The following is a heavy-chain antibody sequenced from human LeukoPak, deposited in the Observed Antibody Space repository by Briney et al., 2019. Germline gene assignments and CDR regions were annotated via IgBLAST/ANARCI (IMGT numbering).Heavy chain of an antibody. CDR3: ARDKDDAFDI. V-gene: IGHV3-48*01. J-gene: IGHJ3*02. Sequence: GGSLRLSCAASGFTFSSYSMNWVRQAPGKGLKWVSYISSSSSTIYYADSVKGRFTISRDNAKNSLYLQMNSLRAEDTAVYYCARDKDDAFDIWGQGTMVTVSS. CDR1: GFTFSSYS. CDR2: ISSSSSTI.